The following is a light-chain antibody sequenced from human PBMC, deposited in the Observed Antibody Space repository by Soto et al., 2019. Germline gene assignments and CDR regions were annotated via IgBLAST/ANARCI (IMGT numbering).Light chain of an antibody. J-gene: IGKJ1*01. CDR3: QQYDKWTWT. CDR2: GAS. V-gene: IGKV3-15*01. CDR1: QSVSSN. Sequence: EIVMTQSPATLSVSPGERATLSCRASQSVSSNLAWYQQKPGQPPRLLIYGASTRATGIPARFSGSGSGTEFTLTINRLQSEDFAVYYWQQYDKWTWTFGQGTKVDTK.